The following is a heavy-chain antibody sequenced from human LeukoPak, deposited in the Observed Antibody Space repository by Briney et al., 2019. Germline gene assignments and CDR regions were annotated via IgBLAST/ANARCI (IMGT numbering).Heavy chain of an antibody. J-gene: IGHJ5*02. CDR3: ARDGGSSGWFDP. V-gene: IGHV4-4*07. D-gene: IGHD1-14*01. CDR1: GDSISSSY. Sequence: SETLSLTCTVSGDSISSSYWSWIRQPAGKGLEWIGRIYTSGSTNYNPSLKSRVTISVDTSKNQSSLKLSSVTAADTAVYYCARDGGSSGWFDPWGQGTLVTVSS. CDR2: IYTSGST.